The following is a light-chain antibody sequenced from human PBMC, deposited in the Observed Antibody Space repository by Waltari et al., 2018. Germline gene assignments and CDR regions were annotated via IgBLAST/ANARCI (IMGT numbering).Light chain of an antibody. CDR2: DTS. Sequence: EIVLTQSPATLSLSPGERATLSCRASQSVRVYLAWYQQKPGQAPRPLIYDTSNRASGTPDRFSGSGSGTDFTLTISSLEPDDFAHYYCQQRRNWPPTFGQGTKVEIK. CDR1: QSVRVY. J-gene: IGKJ1*01. CDR3: QQRRNWPPT. V-gene: IGKV3-11*01.